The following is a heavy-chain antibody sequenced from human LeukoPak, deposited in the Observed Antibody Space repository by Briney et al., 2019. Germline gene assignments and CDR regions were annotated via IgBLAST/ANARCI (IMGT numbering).Heavy chain of an antibody. CDR1: GGTFSSYA. V-gene: IGHV1-69*05. D-gene: IGHD4-17*01. J-gene: IGHJ4*02. CDR3: ARAVVTKVTTLAS. Sequence: GASVKVCCKASGGTFSSYAISWVRQAHGQGLGWMGGIIPIFGTATYAQKFQGQVTITTDESTSTAYMELSSLRSEDTAAYYCARAVVTKVTTLASWGQGTLVTLSS. CDR2: IIPIFGTA.